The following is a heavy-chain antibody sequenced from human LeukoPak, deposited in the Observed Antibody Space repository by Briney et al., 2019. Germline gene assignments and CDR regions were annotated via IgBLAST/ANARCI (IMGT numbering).Heavy chain of an antibody. Sequence: PSETLSLTCAVYGGSFSGYYWSWIRQPPGKGLEWIGEINHSVSTNYNPSLKSRVTISVDTSKNQFSLKLSSVTAADTAVYYCARVGRINTMVRGVKRGNFDYWGQGTLVTVSS. CDR2: INHSVST. CDR3: ARVGRINTMVRGVKRGNFDY. J-gene: IGHJ4*02. D-gene: IGHD3-10*01. CDR1: GGSFSGYY. V-gene: IGHV4-34*01.